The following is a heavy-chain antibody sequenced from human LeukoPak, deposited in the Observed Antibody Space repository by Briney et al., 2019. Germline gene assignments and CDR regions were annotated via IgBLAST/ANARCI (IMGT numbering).Heavy chain of an antibody. V-gene: IGHV3-30*18. CDR3: AKGSSWYGGEYFQH. Sequence: PGRSLRLSCAASGFTFSSYGMHWVRQAPGKGLEWVAVISYDGSNKHYADSVKGRFTISRDNSKNTLYLQMNSLRAEDTAVYYCAKGSSWYGGEYFQHWGQGTLVTVSS. CDR1: GFTFSSYG. D-gene: IGHD6-13*01. J-gene: IGHJ1*01. CDR2: ISYDGSNK.